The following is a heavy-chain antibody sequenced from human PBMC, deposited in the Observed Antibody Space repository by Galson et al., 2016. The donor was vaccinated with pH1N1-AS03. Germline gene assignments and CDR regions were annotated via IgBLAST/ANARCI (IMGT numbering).Heavy chain of an antibody. D-gene: IGHD3-16*02. J-gene: IGHJ6*02. CDR1: GGSFGGYY. V-gene: IGHV4-34*01. CDR2: INHSGST. Sequence: SETLSLTCAVYGGSFGGYYWNWIRQPPGKGLEWIGEINHSGSTNYNPSLKSRVTISVDTSKNQFSLKLSSVTAADTAVYYCAAYRPLRPGVLDVWGQGTTVTVPS. CDR3: AAYRPLRPGVLDV.